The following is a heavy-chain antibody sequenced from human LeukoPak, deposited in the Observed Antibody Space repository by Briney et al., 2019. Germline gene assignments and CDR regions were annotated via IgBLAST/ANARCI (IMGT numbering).Heavy chain of an antibody. CDR2: IRGSGGGT. V-gene: IGHV3-23*01. Sequence: GGSLRLSCAVSGIPLCNYGMSWVRQAPGKGLEWAAGIRGSGGGTNYADSVKGRFTISRDNSKNTLYLQMNSLRAEDTAVYFCAKRGVVIRVILVGFHKEAYYFDSWGQGALVTVSS. J-gene: IGHJ4*02. CDR3: AKRGVVIRVILVGFHKEAYYFDS. CDR1: GIPLCNYG. D-gene: IGHD3-22*01.